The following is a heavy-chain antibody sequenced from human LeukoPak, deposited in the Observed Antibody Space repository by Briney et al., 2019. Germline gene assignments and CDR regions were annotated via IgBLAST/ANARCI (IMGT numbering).Heavy chain of an antibody. CDR2: INHSGST. V-gene: IGHV4-34*01. CDR1: GGSFSGYY. J-gene: IGHJ4*02. Sequence: PSETLSLTCAVYGGSFSGYYWSWIRQPPGKGLEWIGEINHSGSTNYNPSLKSRVTISVDTSKNQFSRKLSSVTAADTAVYYCASASITRYYFDYWGQGTLVTVSS. CDR3: ASASITRYYFDY. D-gene: IGHD4-11*01.